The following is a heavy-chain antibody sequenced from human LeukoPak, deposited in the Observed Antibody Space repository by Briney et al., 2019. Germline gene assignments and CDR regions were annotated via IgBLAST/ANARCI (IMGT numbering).Heavy chain of an antibody. D-gene: IGHD5-18*01. CDR3: AKNTVDTAMAVNWFDP. J-gene: IGHJ5*02. CDR2: ISYDGSNK. CDR1: GFTFSSYG. Sequence: GRSLRLSCAASGFTFSSYGMHWVRQAPGKGLEWVAVISYDGSNKYYADSVKGRFTISRDNSKNTLYLQMNSLRAEDTAVYYCAKNTVDTAMAVNWFDPWGQGTLVTVSS. V-gene: IGHV3-30*18.